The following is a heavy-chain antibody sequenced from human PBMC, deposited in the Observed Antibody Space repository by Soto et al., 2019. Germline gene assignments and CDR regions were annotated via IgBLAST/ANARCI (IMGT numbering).Heavy chain of an antibody. D-gene: IGHD4-17*01. J-gene: IGHJ5*02. V-gene: IGHV4-34*01. CDR3: ATNGDAAWFDP. CDR2: INHSGST. CDR1: GGSFSGYY. Sequence: QVQLQQWGAGLLKPSETLSLTCAVYGGSFSGYYWSWIRQPPGKGLEWIGEINHSGSTNYNPSLTIRVTISVDTSKNQFSLKLSSVTAADTAVYYCATNGDAAWFDPWGQGTLVTVSS.